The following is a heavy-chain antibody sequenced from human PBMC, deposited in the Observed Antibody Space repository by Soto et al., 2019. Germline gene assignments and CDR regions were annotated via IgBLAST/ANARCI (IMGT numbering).Heavy chain of an antibody. CDR3: ARDRRYYDSSAYYFDY. CDR1: GFTVSSHY. V-gene: IGHV3-53*01. D-gene: IGHD3-22*01. J-gene: IGHJ4*02. Sequence: GGSLRLSCAASGFTVSSHYMSWVRQAPWKGLEWVSVLYSGGSTYYADSVKGRFTISRDNSKNTLYLQMNSLRAEDTAVYYCARDRRYYDSSAYYFDYWGQGTLVTVSS. CDR2: LYSGGST.